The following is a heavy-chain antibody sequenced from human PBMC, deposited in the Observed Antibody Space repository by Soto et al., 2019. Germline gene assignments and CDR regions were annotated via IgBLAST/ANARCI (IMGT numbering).Heavy chain of an antibody. V-gene: IGHV2-5*02. D-gene: IGHD4-17*01. CDR2: IYWDDDK. CDR1: GFSLSTSGVG. CDR3: AHLYGDRTRDAFDI. Sequence: QITLKESGPTLVKPTQTLTLTCTFSGFSLSTSGVGVGWIRQPPGKALEWLALIYWDDDKRYSPSLKSRLTITKDTSKNQVVLTMTNMDPVDTATYYCAHLYGDRTRDAFDIWGQGTMATVSS. J-gene: IGHJ3*02.